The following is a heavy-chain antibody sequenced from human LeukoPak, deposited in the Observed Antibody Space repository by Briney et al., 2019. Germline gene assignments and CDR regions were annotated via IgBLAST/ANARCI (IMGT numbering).Heavy chain of an antibody. D-gene: IGHD6-19*01. CDR1: GGSVSSGNY. CDR3: ARERWLGHSLDY. J-gene: IGHJ4*02. CDR2: IYYSGST. V-gene: IGHV4-61*01. Sequence: SETLSLTCTVSGGSVSSGNYWSWIRQPPGEGLEWIGYIYYSGSTNYNPSLKSRVTISVDTSKNQFSLKLSSVTAADTAMYYCARERWLGHSLDYWGQGTLVTVSS.